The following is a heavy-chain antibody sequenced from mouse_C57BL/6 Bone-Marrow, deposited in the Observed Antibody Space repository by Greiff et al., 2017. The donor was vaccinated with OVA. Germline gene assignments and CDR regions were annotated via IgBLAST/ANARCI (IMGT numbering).Heavy chain of an antibody. D-gene: IGHD1-1*01. CDR2: IYPRSGNT. CDR1: GYTFTSYG. V-gene: IGHV1-81*01. J-gene: IGHJ4*01. CDR3: ARSLITTVVATPFYAMDY. Sequence: QVQLQQSGAELARPGASVKLSCKASGYTFTSYGISWVKQRTGQGLEWIGEIYPRSGNTYYNEKFKGKATLTADKSSSTAYMELRSLTSEDSAVYFCARSLITTVVATPFYAMDYWGQGTSVTVSS.